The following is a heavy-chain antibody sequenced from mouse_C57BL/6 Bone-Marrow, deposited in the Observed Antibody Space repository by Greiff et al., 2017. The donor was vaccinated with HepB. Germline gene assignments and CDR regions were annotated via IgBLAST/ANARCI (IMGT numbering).Heavy chain of an antibody. CDR3: TRCHFVAY. D-gene: IGHD1-2*01. J-gene: IGHJ3*01. CDR1: GYTFTSYW. Sequence: EVQLQQSGTVLARPGASVKMSCKTSGYTFTSYWMHWVKQRPGQGLEWIGAIYPGNSDTSYNQKFKGKAKLTAVTSASTAYMELSSLTNEDSAVYYCTRCHFVAYWGQGTLVTVSA. CDR2: IYPGNSDT. V-gene: IGHV1-5*01.